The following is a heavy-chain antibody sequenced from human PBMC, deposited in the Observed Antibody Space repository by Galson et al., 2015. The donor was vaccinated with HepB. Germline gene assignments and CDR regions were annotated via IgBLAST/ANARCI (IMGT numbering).Heavy chain of an antibody. Sequence: QSGAEVKKPGASVKVSCKASGYTFTGYYMHWVRQAPGQGLEWMGWINPNNGGTNYAQKFQGRVTMTRDTSISTAYMELSRLRSDDTAVYYCARDKSESGRGTYRYGMDVWGQGTTVTVSS. V-gene: IGHV1-2*02. CDR3: ARDKSESGRGTYRYGMDV. CDR2: INPNNGGT. D-gene: IGHD1-1*01. J-gene: IGHJ6*02. CDR1: GYTFTGYY.